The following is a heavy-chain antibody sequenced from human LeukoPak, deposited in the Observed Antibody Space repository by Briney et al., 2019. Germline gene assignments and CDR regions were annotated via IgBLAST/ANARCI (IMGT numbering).Heavy chain of an antibody. V-gene: IGHV3-53*01. Sequence: PGGSLRLSCTASGFTVSSNYMTWVRQAPGKGLEWVSVIYSGGSTYYADSVKGRFTISRDNSKNTLYVQMNSLRAEDTAVYYCAKDPAGWGQGTLVTVSS. CDR1: GFTVSSNY. CDR3: AKDPAG. CDR2: IYSGGST. J-gene: IGHJ1*01.